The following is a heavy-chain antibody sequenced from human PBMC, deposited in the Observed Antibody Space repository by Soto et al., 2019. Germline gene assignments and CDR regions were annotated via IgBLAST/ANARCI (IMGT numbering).Heavy chain of an antibody. CDR1: GFTFDDYA. CDR2: INWNSGSI. Sequence: EVQLVESGGGLVQPGRSLRLSCAASGFTFDDYAMHWARQVPGKGMEWVSGINWNSGSIGYGDSVKGRFAISRDNAKISLHLQMNSLSAEDTAFYYCVKDESINWYSGHFRHWGQGTLVTVSS. V-gene: IGHV3-9*01. CDR3: VKDESINWYSGHFRH. J-gene: IGHJ1*01. D-gene: IGHD6-13*01.